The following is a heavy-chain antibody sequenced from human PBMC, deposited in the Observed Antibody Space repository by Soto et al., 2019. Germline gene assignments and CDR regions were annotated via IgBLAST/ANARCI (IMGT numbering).Heavy chain of an antibody. CDR2: ISAYNGNT. Sequence: QVQLVQSGAEVKKPGASVKVSCKASGYTFTTYGISWVRQAPGQGLEWMGWISAYNGNTNYAQKYQGRVTMTTDTSTSTAYMELTSLRSDDTAVYYCARAPTSSSAWCVVYWGQGTLVTVSS. D-gene: IGHD6-19*01. V-gene: IGHV1-18*01. J-gene: IGHJ4*02. CDR1: GYTFTTYG. CDR3: ARAPTSSSAWCVVY.